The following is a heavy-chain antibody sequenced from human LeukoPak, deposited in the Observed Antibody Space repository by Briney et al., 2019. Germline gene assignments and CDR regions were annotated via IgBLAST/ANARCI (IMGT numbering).Heavy chain of an antibody. CDR3: ARLLRNIAAAVYYFDY. J-gene: IGHJ4*02. D-gene: IGHD6-13*01. Sequence: GESLKISCKGSGYSFSNYWIGWVRQMPGKGLEWMGIIYPGDSDTRYSPSFQGQVTISADKSISTAYLQWSSLKASDTAMYYCARLLRNIAAAVYYFDYWGQGTLVTVSS. CDR1: GYSFSNYW. V-gene: IGHV5-51*01. CDR2: IYPGDSDT.